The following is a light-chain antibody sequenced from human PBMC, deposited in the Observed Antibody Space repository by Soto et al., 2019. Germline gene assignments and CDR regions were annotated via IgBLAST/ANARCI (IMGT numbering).Light chain of an antibody. J-gene: IGKJ2*01. Sequence: IQLTQSPSSLSASVGDRVTITCRASQGISSDLVWYQQEPGKAPKLLIYAASALQSGVPSWFSGSGSGTDFTLTISSLQPEDFATYYCQQLNSYPYTFGQGTKLDIK. CDR1: QGISSD. V-gene: IGKV1-9*01. CDR3: QQLNSYPYT. CDR2: AAS.